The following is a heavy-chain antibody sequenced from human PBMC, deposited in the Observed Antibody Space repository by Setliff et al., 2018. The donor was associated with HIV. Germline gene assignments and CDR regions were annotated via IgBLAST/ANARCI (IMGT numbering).Heavy chain of an antibody. D-gene: IGHD2-15*01. Sequence: PGGSLRLSCAASGFTFSTYSMNWVRQAPGKGLEWVSYISRSGDTIDYADSAKGRFTISRDNAKNSVSLQMNSLRVEDTAVYYCARDDWTCSDGTCFPITFDYWGQGTLVTVSS. CDR3: ARDDWTCSDGTCFPITFDY. CDR1: GFTFSTYS. J-gene: IGHJ4*02. CDR2: ISRSGDTI. V-gene: IGHV3-48*01.